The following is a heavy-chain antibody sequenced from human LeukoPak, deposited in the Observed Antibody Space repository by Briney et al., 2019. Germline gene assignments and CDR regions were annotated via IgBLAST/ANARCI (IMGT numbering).Heavy chain of an antibody. CDR1: GDYITTTNYY. CDR2: VFYSGTT. J-gene: IGHJ4*02. Sequence: PSETLSLTCNVSGDYITTTNYYWAWIRQAPGKGLEWIASVFYSGTTYYNPSLKSRVIISTDTSRKQISLRLSSVTATDTAIYYCARRSRLYKHETTGYHDSWGQGTLVTVSS. D-gene: IGHD3-9*01. CDR3: ARRSRLYKHETTGYHDS. V-gene: IGHV4-39*01.